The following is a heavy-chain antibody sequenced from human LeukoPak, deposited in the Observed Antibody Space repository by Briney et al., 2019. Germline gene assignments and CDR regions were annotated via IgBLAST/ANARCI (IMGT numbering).Heavy chain of an antibody. CDR2: IYTSGST. V-gene: IGHV4-4*07. Sequence: SETLSLTCTVSGGSISSYYWSWIRQPAGKGLEWIGRIYTSGSTNYNPSLKSRVTISVDTSKNQFSLKLSSVTAADTAVYYCATSPVLRFLEWPHGTSYYYMDVWGKGTTVTVSS. CDR3: ATSPVLRFLEWPHGTSYYYMDV. CDR1: GGSISSYY. J-gene: IGHJ6*03. D-gene: IGHD3-3*01.